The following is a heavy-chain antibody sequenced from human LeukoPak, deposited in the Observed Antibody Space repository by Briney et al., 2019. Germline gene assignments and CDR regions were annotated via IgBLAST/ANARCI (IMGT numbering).Heavy chain of an antibody. V-gene: IGHV4-59*12. CDR3: ARDSGGGFDP. CDR1: GGSISSYY. Sequence: SETLSLTCTVSGGSISSYYWSWIGQPPGKGLEWIGYIYHSGSTYYNPSLKSRVTISVDRSKNQFSLKLRSVTAADTAVYYCARDSGGGFDPWGQGTLVTVSS. CDR2: IYHSGST. J-gene: IGHJ5*02. D-gene: IGHD5-12*01.